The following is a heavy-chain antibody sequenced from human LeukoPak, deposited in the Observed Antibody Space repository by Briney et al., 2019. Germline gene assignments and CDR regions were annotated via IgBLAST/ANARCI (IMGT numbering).Heavy chain of an antibody. CDR1: GFSVSSNY. CDR2: IYSGGGT. CDR3: ARALLYLYGMDV. V-gene: IGHV3-53*01. J-gene: IGHJ6*02. D-gene: IGHD3-3*01. Sequence: GGSLRLSCAASGFSVSSNYMSWVRQAPGKGLEWVSVIYSGGGTYYADSVKGRFTISRDTSTNTLYLQMNRLRAVDTALYYCARALLYLYGMDVWGQGTTVTVSS.